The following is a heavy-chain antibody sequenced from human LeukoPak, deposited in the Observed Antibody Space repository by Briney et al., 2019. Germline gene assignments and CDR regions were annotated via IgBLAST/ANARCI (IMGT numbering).Heavy chain of an antibody. J-gene: IGHJ4*02. D-gene: IGHD2-15*01. CDR1: GESINSYY. V-gene: IGHV4-34*01. CDR2: IYESGTT. Sequence: SSETLSLTCAVYGESINSYYWSWVRQPPGEGLEWIGEIYESGTTEYNPSLKSRVTISMVPSKQQFSLSLSSVTAADTAVYYCARGAWATRLGSWGLGTPVIVSS. CDR3: ARGAWATRLGS.